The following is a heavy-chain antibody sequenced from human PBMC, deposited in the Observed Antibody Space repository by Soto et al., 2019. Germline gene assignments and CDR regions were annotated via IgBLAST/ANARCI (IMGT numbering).Heavy chain of an antibody. CDR2: IYYTGST. J-gene: IGHJ4*02. CDR1: GGSISSGDYY. D-gene: IGHD1-26*01. CDR3: ARGEFESYGIVGANRFRGWNY. Sequence: PSETLSLTCTVSGGSISSGDYYWSWIRQPPGQGLEWIGYIYYTGSTNYNPSLKSRVTISVDTSKNQFSLKLSSVTAADTAVYYCARGEFESYGIVGANRFRGWNYWGQGTLVTVSS. V-gene: IGHV4-61*08.